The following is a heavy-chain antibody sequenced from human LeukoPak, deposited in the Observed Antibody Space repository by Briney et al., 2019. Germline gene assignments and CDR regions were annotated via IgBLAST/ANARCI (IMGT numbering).Heavy chain of an antibody. CDR3: TRNSVWYGIS. D-gene: IGHD6-19*01. Sequence: GGSLRLSCIVSGFTLSSYEMSWIRQAPGKGLEWVASIEYSGGSAYYADSVKGRFSISREDSKNTLYLQLNSLRAEDTALYYCTRNSVWYGISWGQGTLVTVSS. J-gene: IGHJ4*02. CDR2: IEYSGGSA. CDR1: GFTLSSYE. V-gene: IGHV3-23*01.